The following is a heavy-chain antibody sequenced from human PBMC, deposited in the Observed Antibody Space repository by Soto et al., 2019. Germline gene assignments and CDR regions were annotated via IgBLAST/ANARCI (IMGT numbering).Heavy chain of an antibody. J-gene: IGHJ2*01. CDR2: IFHSGST. CDR3: ARDQGNTNWYFDL. Sequence: SETLSLTCTVSGFSISSGDYYLSWIRQPPGKGLEWIGYIFHSGSTYYNPSLKSRVTIPVDTSKNQFSLNLSSVTAADTAVYYCARDQGNTNWYFDLWGRGTLVTVSS. V-gene: IGHV4-30-4*01. CDR1: GFSISSGDYY. D-gene: IGHD2-2*01.